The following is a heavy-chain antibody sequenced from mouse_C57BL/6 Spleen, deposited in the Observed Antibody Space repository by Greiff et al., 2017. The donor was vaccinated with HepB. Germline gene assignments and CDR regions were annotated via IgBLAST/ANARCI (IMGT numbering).Heavy chain of an antibody. CDR2: ISYDGSN. CDR1: GYSITSGYY. V-gene: IGHV3-6*01. D-gene: IGHD1-1*01. Sequence: EVKLVESGPGLVKPSQSLSLTCSVTGYSITSGYYWNWIRQFPGNKLEWMGYISYDGSNNYNPSLKNRISITRDTSKSQFFLKLNSVTTEDTATYYCATMGYGTPMDYWGQGTSVTVSS. CDR3: ATMGYGTPMDY. J-gene: IGHJ4*01.